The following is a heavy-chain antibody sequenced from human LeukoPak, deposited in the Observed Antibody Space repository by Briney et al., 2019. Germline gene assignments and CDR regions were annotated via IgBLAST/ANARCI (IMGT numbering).Heavy chain of an antibody. J-gene: IGHJ5*02. CDR2: ISYDGSNK. CDR3: ARAAGTYCSGGSCYLNWFDP. V-gene: IGHV3-30-3*01. D-gene: IGHD2-15*01. Sequence: GGSLRLSCAASGFTFSSYAMHWVRQAPGKGLEWVAVISYDGSNKYYADSVKGRFTISRDNSKNTLYLQMNSLRAEETAVYYCARAAGTYCSGGSCYLNWFDPWGQGTLVTVSS. CDR1: GFTFSSYA.